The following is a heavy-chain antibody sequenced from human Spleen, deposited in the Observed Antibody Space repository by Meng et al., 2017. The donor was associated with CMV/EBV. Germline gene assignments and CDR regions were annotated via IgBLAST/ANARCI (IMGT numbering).Heavy chain of an antibody. CDR1: GFTFSNAW. CDR3: AKDRGQGGFDYLDY. V-gene: IGHV3-30*02. Sequence: GESLKISCAASGFTFSNAWMSWVRQAPGKGLEWVAFIRYDGSDKYYADSVKGRFTISKDIPKNTLYLQMNTLRAEDTAVYYCAKDRGQGGFDYLDYWGQGTLVTVSS. D-gene: IGHD5-12*01. J-gene: IGHJ4*02. CDR2: IRYDGSDK.